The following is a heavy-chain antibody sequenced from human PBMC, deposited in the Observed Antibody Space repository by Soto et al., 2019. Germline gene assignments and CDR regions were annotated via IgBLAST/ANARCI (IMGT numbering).Heavy chain of an antibody. V-gene: IGHV4-34*02. CDR3: SRGYGEQWPTSDY. CDR2: VHHDGGI. CDR1: GGSFSGYH. J-gene: IGHJ4*02. D-gene: IGHD6-19*01. Sequence: QVQLQQWGAGLLKPSETLSLTCAVYGGSFSGYHYTWIRQPPWKGLEWIGEVHHDGGINYNPSLASRATISADASKNQFSLRLRSATAADTAVYYCSRGYGEQWPTSDYWGQGTLVTVSS.